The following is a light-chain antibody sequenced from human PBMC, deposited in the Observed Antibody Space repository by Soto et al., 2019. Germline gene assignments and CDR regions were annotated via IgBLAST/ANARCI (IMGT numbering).Light chain of an antibody. CDR3: QQYNSYYLFT. CDR1: QSVNTW. J-gene: IGKJ3*01. V-gene: IGKV1-5*03. Sequence: DIQMTQFPSTLSASVGDRVTITCRASQSVNTWLAWYQQKPGKAPKLLISKASILESGVPSRFSGSGSGTEFTLTISSPQPDDFATYSCQQYNSYYLFTFGPGTKVDIK. CDR2: KAS.